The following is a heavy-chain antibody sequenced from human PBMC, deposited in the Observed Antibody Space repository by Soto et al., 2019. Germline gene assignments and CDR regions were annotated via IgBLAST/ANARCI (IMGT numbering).Heavy chain of an antibody. CDR2: INPSGGST. V-gene: IGHV1-46*01. D-gene: IGHD1-26*01. CDR3: ARDFTPRGRKTWFDP. Sequence: ASVKVSCKASGYTFTSYYMNWVRQAPGQGLEWLGIINPSGGSTSYAQKFQGRVTMTRDTSTSTVYMELSSLRSEDTAVYYCARDFTPRGRKTWFDPWGQGTLVTVSS. J-gene: IGHJ5*02. CDR1: GYTFTSYY.